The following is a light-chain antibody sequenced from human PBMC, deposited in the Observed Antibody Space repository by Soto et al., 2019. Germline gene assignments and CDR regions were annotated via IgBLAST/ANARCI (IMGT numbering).Light chain of an antibody. CDR1: QSVSSGY. Sequence: EIVLTQSPGTLSLSPGERATLSCRASQSVSSGYLAWYQQKPGQAPRLLIYGASHRATGIPTRFSGSGSGTDFILTITSLEPEDFAVYYCQQYNNWPRTFGQGTKVDIK. CDR3: QQYNNWPRT. J-gene: IGKJ1*01. V-gene: IGKV3-20*01. CDR2: GAS.